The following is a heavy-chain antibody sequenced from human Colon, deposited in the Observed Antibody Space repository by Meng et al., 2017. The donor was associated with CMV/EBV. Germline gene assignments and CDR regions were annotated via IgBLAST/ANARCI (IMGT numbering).Heavy chain of an antibody. D-gene: IGHD6-19*01. Sequence: ASVKVSCKASGYTFTGYYMHWVRQAPGQGLEWVGWINPYSGVTSYAQKFQGRVTMTRDTSITTAYMELTRLTSDDTARYYCAKAVAASDYYYRGMDVWGQGTTVTVSS. CDR1: GYTFTGYY. CDR3: AKAVAASDYYYRGMDV. J-gene: IGHJ6*02. V-gene: IGHV1-2*02. CDR2: INPYSGVT.